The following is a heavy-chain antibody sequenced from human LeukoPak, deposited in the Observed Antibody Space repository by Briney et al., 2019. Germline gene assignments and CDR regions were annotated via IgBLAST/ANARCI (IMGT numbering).Heavy chain of an antibody. V-gene: IGHV4-61*02. CDR1: GDSISSSSYY. D-gene: IGHD3-10*01. CDR3: ARDRIDQIYGSGSYSLGDAFDI. Sequence: SETLSLTCTVSGDSISSSSYYWSWIRQPAGKGLEWIGRIYTSGSTNYNPSLKSRVTMSVDTSKNQFSLKLSSVTAADTAVYYCARDRIDQIYGSGSYSLGDAFDIWGQGTMVTVSS. CDR2: IYTSGST. J-gene: IGHJ3*02.